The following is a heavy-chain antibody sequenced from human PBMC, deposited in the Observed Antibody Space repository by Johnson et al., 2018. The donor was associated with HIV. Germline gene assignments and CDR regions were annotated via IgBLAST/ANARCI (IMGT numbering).Heavy chain of an antibody. CDR1: GFTISSYW. J-gene: IGHJ3*02. CDR2: IKEDGSAK. D-gene: IGHD1-26*01. CDR3: ARDPSPIVGATYAFDS. V-gene: IGHV3-7*05. Sequence: VQLVESGGGVVQPGGSLRLSCAASGFTISSYWMSWVRQAPGKGLEWVANIKEDGSAKYYVDSVRGRFTISRDNSKNTLYLQMNSLRAEDTAVYYCARDPSPIVGATYAFDSWGQGTMVTVSS.